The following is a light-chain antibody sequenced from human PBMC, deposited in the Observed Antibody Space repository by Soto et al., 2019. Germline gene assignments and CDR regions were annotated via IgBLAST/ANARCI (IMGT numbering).Light chain of an antibody. V-gene: IGKV1-39*01. CDR1: QNIKRY. CDR2: AAS. CDR3: QQSDSIPVT. Sequence: DIQMTQSPSSLSASVGDRVIIACRASQNIKRYLNWYQQKPGKAPKFLIYAASGLQSGVPTRFSGGGSGTGFTLTINGLQPDDFATYYCQQSDSIPVTFGQGTKVEIK. J-gene: IGKJ2*01.